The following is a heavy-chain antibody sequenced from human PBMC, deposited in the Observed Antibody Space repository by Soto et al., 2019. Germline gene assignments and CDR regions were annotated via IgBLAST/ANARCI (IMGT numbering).Heavy chain of an antibody. CDR2: IFYSGST. D-gene: IGHD2-15*01. CDR3: ARHLTYCSAGSCYSDFPYYGMDV. J-gene: IGHJ6*02. Sequence: SETLSLTCTVSGGSISSSSYYWGWIRQPPGKGLEWIGSIFYSGSTYYNPSLKSRVTISVDTSKNQFSLKLSSVTAADAAVYYCARHLTYCSAGSCYSDFPYYGMDVWGQGTTVTAP. V-gene: IGHV4-39*01. CDR1: GGSISSSSYY.